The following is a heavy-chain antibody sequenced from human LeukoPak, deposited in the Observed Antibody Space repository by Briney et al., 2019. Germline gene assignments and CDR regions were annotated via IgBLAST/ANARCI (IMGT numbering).Heavy chain of an antibody. D-gene: IGHD5-18*01. CDR1: GFAFSSYS. CDR2: ISGSSITI. Sequence: PGGSLRLSCAASGFAFSSYSFTWARQAPGKGLEWVSYISGSSITIYYADSVKGRFTISRDNAKKSVYLQMDSLRDEDTAVYYCARDRYSYGYFDYWGQGTLVTVSS. J-gene: IGHJ4*02. CDR3: ARDRYSYGYFDY. V-gene: IGHV3-48*02.